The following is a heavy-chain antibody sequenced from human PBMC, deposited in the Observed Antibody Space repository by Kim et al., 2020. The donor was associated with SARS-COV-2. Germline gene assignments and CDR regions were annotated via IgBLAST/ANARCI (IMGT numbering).Heavy chain of an antibody. CDR2: IKQDGSEK. CDR1: GFTFSSYW. V-gene: IGHV3-7*03. CDR3: ASPGVYGDYRFDY. J-gene: IGHJ4*02. Sequence: GGSLRLSCAASGFTFSSYWMSWVRQAPGKGLEWVANIKQDGSEKYYVDSVKGRFTISRDNAKNSLYLQMNSLRAEDTAVYYCASPGVYGDYRFDYWGQGTLVTVSS. D-gene: IGHD4-17*01.